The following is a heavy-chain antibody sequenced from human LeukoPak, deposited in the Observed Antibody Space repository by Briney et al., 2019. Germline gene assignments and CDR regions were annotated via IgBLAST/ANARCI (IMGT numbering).Heavy chain of an antibody. CDR3: ARGGYKSFDY. CDR2: IYYSGST. V-gene: IGHV4-59*01. D-gene: IGHD5-24*01. Sequence: PSETLSPTCTVSGGSISSYYWSWIRQPPGKGLEWIGYIYYSGSTNYNPSLKSRVTISVDTSKNQFSLRLSSVTAADTAVYYCARGGYKSFDYWGQGTLVTVSS. J-gene: IGHJ4*02. CDR1: GGSISSYY.